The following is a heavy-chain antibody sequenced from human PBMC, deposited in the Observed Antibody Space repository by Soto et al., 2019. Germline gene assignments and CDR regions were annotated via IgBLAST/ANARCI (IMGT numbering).Heavy chain of an antibody. V-gene: IGHV5-51*01. J-gene: IGHJ4*02. CDR2: IYPGDSDT. CDR1: GYSFTSYW. CDR3: ARPRRIQSGYDMGIADY. D-gene: IGHD5-12*01. Sequence: GESLKISCEGSGYSFTSYWIGWVRQMPGKGLEWMGIIYPGDSDTRYSPSFQGQVTISADKSISTAYLQWSSLKASDTAMYYCARPRRIQSGYDMGIADYWGQGTLVTVSS.